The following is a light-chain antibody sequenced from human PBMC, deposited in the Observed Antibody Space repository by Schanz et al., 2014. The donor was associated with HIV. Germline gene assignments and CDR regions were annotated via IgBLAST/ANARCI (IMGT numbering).Light chain of an antibody. CDR1: SRDIGSSNF. CDR2: EVN. Sequence: QSALTQPPSASGSPGQSVTCTGTSRDIGSSNFVSWYQHHPAEPPKLIIYEVNKRPSGVPNRFSGSKSGNTASLTVSGLQADDEADYYCSSFAGNNKLLFGGGTKLTVL. CDR3: SSFAGNNKLL. V-gene: IGLV2-8*01. J-gene: IGLJ2*01.